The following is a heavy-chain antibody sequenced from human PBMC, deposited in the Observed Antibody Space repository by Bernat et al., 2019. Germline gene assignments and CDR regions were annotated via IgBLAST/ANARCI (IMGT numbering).Heavy chain of an antibody. D-gene: IGHD3-22*01. V-gene: IGHV4-38-2*02. CDR3: AREDYDSSGYYASAYFQH. Sequence: QVQLQESGPGLVKPSETLSLTCDVSGYSIRSGYYLAWIRQPPGKGLEWIGTMHLSGNTYYNPSLKSRVTMSVDTAKNQFSLKLSAVTAADTTVYYCAREDYDSSGYYASAYFQHWGQGTLVAVSS. CDR2: MHLSGNT. J-gene: IGHJ1*01. CDR1: GYSIRSGYY.